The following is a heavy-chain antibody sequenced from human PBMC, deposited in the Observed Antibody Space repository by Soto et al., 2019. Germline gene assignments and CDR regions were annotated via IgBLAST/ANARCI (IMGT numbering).Heavy chain of an antibody. V-gene: IGHV1-18*01. CDR1: GYPFTGYS. CDR2: ISAYSGDT. Sequence: QIQLVQSGAEVKKPGASVKVSCKASGYPFTGYSVGWVRQAPGQGPEWMGWISAYSGDTYYAQRFQDRLTMTTDASTRTAYMDLRSVRSDDTAVYYCARPSGSYGDYAWSLKYWGQGTLVTVSS. D-gene: IGHD4-17*01. J-gene: IGHJ4*02. CDR3: ARPSGSYGDYAWSLKY.